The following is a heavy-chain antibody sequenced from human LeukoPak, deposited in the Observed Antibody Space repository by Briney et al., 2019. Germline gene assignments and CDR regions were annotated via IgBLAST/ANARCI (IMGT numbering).Heavy chain of an antibody. CDR1: GFTFSSYW. Sequence: PGGSLRLSCAASGFTFSSYWMHWVRQAPGKGLVWFSRINSDGSSTSYADSVKGRFTISRDNAKNTLYLQMNSLRAEDTAVYYCARVTYYYDSSGYPPDYWGQGTLVTVSS. CDR2: INSDGSST. D-gene: IGHD3-22*01. CDR3: ARVTYYYDSSGYPPDY. V-gene: IGHV3-74*01. J-gene: IGHJ4*02.